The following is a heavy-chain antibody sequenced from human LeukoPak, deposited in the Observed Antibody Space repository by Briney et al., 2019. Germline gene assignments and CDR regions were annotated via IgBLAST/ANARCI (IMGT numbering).Heavy chain of an antibody. D-gene: IGHD3-22*01. CDR1: GGSISSSSHY. V-gene: IGHV4-39*01. CDR2: IYYTEST. J-gene: IGHJ4*02. Sequence: SETLSLTCTVSGGSISSSSHYWSWVRQPPGKGLECIGFIYYTESTYSNPSLKSRVALSIDRTKNQFSLKLSSVTAADTAVYYCARSSCYDTSDYYDYWGQGALVTVSS. CDR3: ARSSCYDTSDYYDY.